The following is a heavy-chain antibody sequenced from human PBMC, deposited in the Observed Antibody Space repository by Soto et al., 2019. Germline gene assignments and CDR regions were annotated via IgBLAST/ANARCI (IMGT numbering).Heavy chain of an antibody. Sequence: EVQLVESGGGLVQPGGSLRLSCEASGFTLSSYSMHWARQAPGQGLEWVSYISSSRSTIYYADSVKGRFTISRDNAKNSLYLQMNSLRDEDTAVYYCARDNPRSSGWDVWGQGTTVTVSS. CDR1: GFTLSSYS. CDR2: ISSSRSTI. J-gene: IGHJ6*02. CDR3: ARDNPRSSGWDV. V-gene: IGHV3-48*02.